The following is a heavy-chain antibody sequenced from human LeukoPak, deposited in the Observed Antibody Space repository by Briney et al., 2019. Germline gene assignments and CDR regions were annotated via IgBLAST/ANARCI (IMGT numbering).Heavy chain of an antibody. CDR1: GGSCSGYY. D-gene: IGHD6-13*01. Sequence: SETLTLTCAVYGGSCSGYYWSWIRQPPGKGLEWIGENNHSGSTNYNPSLKSRVTISVDTSKNQFSLKLSSVTAADTAVYYCARGGGHIAAAVPFDYWGQGTLVTVSS. CDR2: NNHSGST. J-gene: IGHJ4*02. CDR3: ARGGGHIAAAVPFDY. V-gene: IGHV4-34*01.